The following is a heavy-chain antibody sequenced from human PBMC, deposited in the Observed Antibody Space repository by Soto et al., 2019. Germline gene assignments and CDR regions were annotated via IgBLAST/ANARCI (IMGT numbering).Heavy chain of an antibody. CDR3: ARDLSGWGGTNGHVGVAV. CDR1: GYTFANYA. Sequence: QVRLVQSGTEVKKPGASVMACCKASGYTFANYAMPCVRQAPGQDLEWTGGINAGNGNTRNSQKLQGRVTFTRDTSATTAHMEVGSLRFEDTAVYYCARDLSGWGGTNGHVGVAVWGEGTTVIVSS. V-gene: IGHV1-3*01. D-gene: IGHD1-7*01. CDR2: INAGNGNT. J-gene: IGHJ6*04.